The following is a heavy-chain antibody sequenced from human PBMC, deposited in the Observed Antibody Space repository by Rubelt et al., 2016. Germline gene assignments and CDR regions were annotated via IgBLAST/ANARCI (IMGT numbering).Heavy chain of an antibody. V-gene: IGHV3-7*01. J-gene: IGHJ4*02. Sequence: EVQLVESGGGLVQPGGSLRLSCAASGFTFSSYAMTWVRQAPGKGLAWVANIKQDGSERYYVDSVRGRFTISRDNAMNSVCLQMYGLRADDTAVYYCVGLSTAYWGQGCLVTVSS. CDR1: GFTFSSYA. CDR3: VGLSTAY. D-gene: IGHD3-16*01. CDR2: IKQDGSER.